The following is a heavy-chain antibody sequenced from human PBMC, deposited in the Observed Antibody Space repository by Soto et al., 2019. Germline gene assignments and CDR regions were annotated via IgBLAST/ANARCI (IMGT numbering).Heavy chain of an antibody. D-gene: IGHD1-26*01. Sequence: EVQVVESGGGLVKPGGSLRLSCVFSGFTFSTYTMNWVRQAPGKGLEWVSSINGRSNYVYYADSVKGRFTISRDNAKNSLYLQMNRLRAADTAIYYCAREDVVVGSSSAFDPWGLGTLVTVSS. CDR2: INGRSNYV. J-gene: IGHJ5*02. CDR1: GFTFSTYT. V-gene: IGHV3-21*01. CDR3: AREDVVVGSSSAFDP.